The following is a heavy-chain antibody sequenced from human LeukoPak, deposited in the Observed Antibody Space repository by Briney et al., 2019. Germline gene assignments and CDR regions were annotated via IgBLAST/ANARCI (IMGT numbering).Heavy chain of an antibody. V-gene: IGHV5-51*01. Sequence: GESLKISFKSSGYRFTNYWIAWVRPMPGKGLEWMGIIYPGDSDTRYSPSFQGQVTIAADKSITTAYLQWSSLKASDTAIYYCARPPEYYYSMGKFYFDYWGQGTLVSVSS. J-gene: IGHJ4*02. CDR1: GYRFTNYW. CDR2: IYPGDSDT. D-gene: IGHD3-10*01. CDR3: ARPPEYYYSMGKFYFDY.